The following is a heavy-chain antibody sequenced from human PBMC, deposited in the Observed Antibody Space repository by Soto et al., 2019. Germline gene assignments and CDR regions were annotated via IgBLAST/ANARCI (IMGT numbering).Heavy chain of an antibody. Sequence: PVGSVRLSCAASGFTFPRFGMHWVRQAPGKGLEWVALITYEGSQIYYADAVKGRFTISRDNGDNTLSLQMDNLRTEDTATYFCAKGRGEMNWANYYGLDVWGQGTTVTVSS. D-gene: IGHD7-27*01. CDR3: AKGRGEMNWANYYGLDV. CDR1: GFTFPRFG. J-gene: IGHJ6*02. V-gene: IGHV3-30*18. CDR2: ITYEGSQI.